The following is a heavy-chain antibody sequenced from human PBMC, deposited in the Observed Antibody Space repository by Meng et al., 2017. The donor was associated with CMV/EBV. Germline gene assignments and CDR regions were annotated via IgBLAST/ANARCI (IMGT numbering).Heavy chain of an antibody. CDR3: AKDRNYGPVSDYYYYGMDV. CDR1: GGTFSSYT. Sequence: SVKVSCKASGGTFSSYTISWVRQAPGQGLEWMGRIIPILGIANYAQKFQGRVTITADKSTSTAYMELSSLRAEDTAVYYCAKDRNYGPVSDYYYYGMDVWGQGTTVTVSS. J-gene: IGHJ6*02. D-gene: IGHD4-17*01. V-gene: IGHV1-69*04. CDR2: IIPILGIA.